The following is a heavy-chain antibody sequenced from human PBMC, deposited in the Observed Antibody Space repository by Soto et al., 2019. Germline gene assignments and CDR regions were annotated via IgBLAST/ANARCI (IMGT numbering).Heavy chain of an antibody. CDR3: ARSTGYGDSYFAY. Sequence: SLTCTVSGGSISSYYWSWIRQPPGKGLEWIGYIYYSGSTNYNPSLKSRVTISVDTSKNQFSLKLSSVTAADTAVYYCARSTGYGDSYFAYWGQGTLVTVSS. CDR1: GGSISSYY. D-gene: IGHD4-17*01. J-gene: IGHJ4*02. CDR2: IYYSGST. V-gene: IGHV4-59*01.